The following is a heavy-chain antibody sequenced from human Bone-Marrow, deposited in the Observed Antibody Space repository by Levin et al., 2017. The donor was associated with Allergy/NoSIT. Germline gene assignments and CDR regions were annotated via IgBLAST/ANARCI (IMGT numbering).Heavy chain of an antibody. V-gene: IGHV3-48*03. CDR3: AGKPLSSWLYWYSDV. CDR1: GFSFSIYE. CDR2: ISGSGNTI. J-gene: IGHJ2*01. Sequence: PGGSLRLSCAASGFSFSIYEMNWVRQAPGKGLEWISYISGSGNTIYYADSVKGRFTISRDNAKNSLYLQVNSLRAEDTAVYYCAGKPLSSWLYWYSDVWGRGTLVTVSS. D-gene: IGHD6-13*01.